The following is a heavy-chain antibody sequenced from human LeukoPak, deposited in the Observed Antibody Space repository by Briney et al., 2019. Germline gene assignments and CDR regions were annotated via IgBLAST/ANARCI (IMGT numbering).Heavy chain of an antibody. J-gene: IGHJ6*03. CDR3: ARAGTPTQYYYYMDV. CDR1: GGTFSSYA. V-gene: IGHV1-69*06. D-gene: IGHD1-26*01. CDR2: IIPIFGTA. Sequence: SVKVSCKASGGTFSSYAISWVRQAPGQGLEWMGGIIPIFGTANYAQKFQGRVTITADKSTSTDYMELSSLRSEDTAVYYCARAGTPTQYYYYMDVWGKGTTVTVSS.